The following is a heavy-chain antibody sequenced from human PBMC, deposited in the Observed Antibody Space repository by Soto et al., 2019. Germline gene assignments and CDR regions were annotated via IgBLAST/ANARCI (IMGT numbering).Heavy chain of an antibody. Sequence: QVHLVQSGAEVKKPGASVKVSCKGSGYDFTTYGITWVRQAPGQGLEWMAWISAHNGNTDYAQKLXGXAXXTTDTSTSTAYMELRSLRSEDTAVYYCARGRYGDYWGQGALVTVSS. CDR3: ARGRYGDY. CDR2: ISAHNGNT. D-gene: IGHD1-1*01. V-gene: IGHV1-18*01. J-gene: IGHJ4*02. CDR1: GYDFTTYG.